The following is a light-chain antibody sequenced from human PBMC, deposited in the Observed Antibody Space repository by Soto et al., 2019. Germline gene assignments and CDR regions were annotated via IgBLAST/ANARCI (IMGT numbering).Light chain of an antibody. Sequence: QAVVTLEPSRTVSPGGTVTLTCASSTGAVTSGYYPNWFQQKPGQAPMALIYSTSSKHSWTPARFSGSLLGGKATLTLSGVQPEDEAEYYCLLYDGGGQLVFGGGTKLTV. J-gene: IGLJ3*02. CDR2: STS. CDR3: LLYDGGGQLV. V-gene: IGLV7-43*01. CDR1: TGAVTSGYY.